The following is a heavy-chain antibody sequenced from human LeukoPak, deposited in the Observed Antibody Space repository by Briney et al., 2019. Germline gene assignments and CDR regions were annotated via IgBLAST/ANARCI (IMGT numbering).Heavy chain of an antibody. Sequence: GGSLRLSCAASGFTFSSYRMSWVRQAPGKGLEWVANIKQDGSEKYYVDSVKGRFTISRDNAKNSLYLQMNSLRAEDTAVYYCARLTGYYNDYFDYWGQGTLVTVSS. J-gene: IGHJ4*02. D-gene: IGHD3-9*01. CDR3: ARLTGYYNDYFDY. CDR2: IKQDGSEK. V-gene: IGHV3-7*01. CDR1: GFTFSSYR.